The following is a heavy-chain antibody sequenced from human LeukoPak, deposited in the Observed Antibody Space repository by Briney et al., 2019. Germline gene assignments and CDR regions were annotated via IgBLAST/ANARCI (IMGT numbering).Heavy chain of an antibody. Sequence: PGRSLRLSCAASGFTFRSYGMHWVRQAPGKGLEWVAVIWYDGSNKYYVDSVKGRFTISRENSKNTLYLEMNSLRDEDTAVYYCARSRSGGYCSGGSCYFGAFDIWGQGTMVTVSS. CDR1: GFTFRSYG. D-gene: IGHD2-15*01. CDR3: ARSRSGGYCSGGSCYFGAFDI. J-gene: IGHJ3*02. V-gene: IGHV3-33*01. CDR2: IWYDGSNK.